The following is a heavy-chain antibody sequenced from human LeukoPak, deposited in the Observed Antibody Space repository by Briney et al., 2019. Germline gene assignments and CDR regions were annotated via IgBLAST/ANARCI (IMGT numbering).Heavy chain of an antibody. CDR1: GFTFSDYY. Sequence: GGSLRLSCAASGFTFSDYYMSWIRQAPGKGLEWVSYISSSGSTIYYADSVKGRFTISRDNAKNSLYLQMNSLRAEDTAVYYCAREKWDIVVVPAAPEYYGMDVWGQGTTVTVSS. V-gene: IGHV3-11*04. J-gene: IGHJ6*02. CDR3: AREKWDIVVVPAAPEYYGMDV. CDR2: ISSSGSTI. D-gene: IGHD2-2*01.